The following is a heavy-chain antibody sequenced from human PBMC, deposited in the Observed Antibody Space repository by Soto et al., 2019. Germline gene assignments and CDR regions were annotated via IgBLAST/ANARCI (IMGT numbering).Heavy chain of an antibody. CDR1: GFTFTSSA. CDR2: IVVGSGNT. D-gene: IGHD2-21*02. CDR3: AAVPNSGDRRYPTFDY. Sequence: ASVKVSCKASGFTFTSSAMQWVRQARGQRLEWIGWIVVGSGNTNYAQKFQERVTITRDMSTSTAYMELSSLRSEDTAVYYCAAVPNSGDRRYPTFDYWGQGTLVTVSS. J-gene: IGHJ4*02. V-gene: IGHV1-58*02.